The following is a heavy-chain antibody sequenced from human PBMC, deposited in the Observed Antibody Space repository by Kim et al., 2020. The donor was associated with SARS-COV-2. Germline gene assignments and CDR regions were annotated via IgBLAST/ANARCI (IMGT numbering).Heavy chain of an antibody. Sequence: GGSLRHSCAASGFTFSSYDMHWVRQATGKGLEWVSAIGTAGDTYYPGSVKGRFTISRENAKNSLYLQMNSLRDGDTAVYYCARDMITFGGVMRGYGMDVWGQGTTVTVSS. CDR3: ARDMITFGGVMRGYGMDV. V-gene: IGHV3-13*04. D-gene: IGHD3-16*01. J-gene: IGHJ6*02. CDR2: IGTAGDT. CDR1: GFTFSSYD.